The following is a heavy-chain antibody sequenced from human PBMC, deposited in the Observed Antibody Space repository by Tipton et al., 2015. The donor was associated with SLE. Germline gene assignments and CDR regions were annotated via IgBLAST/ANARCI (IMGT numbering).Heavy chain of an antibody. CDR2: MYTSGST. D-gene: IGHD3-3*01. Sequence: TLSLTCTVSGGSISSGSYYWSWIRQPAGKGLEWIGRMYTSGSTNYNPSLKSRVTISMDTSKNQFSLKLSFVTAADTAVYYCARLLDFRYWGQGTLVTVSS. CDR1: GGSISSGSYY. J-gene: IGHJ4*02. CDR3: ARLLDFRY. V-gene: IGHV4-61*02.